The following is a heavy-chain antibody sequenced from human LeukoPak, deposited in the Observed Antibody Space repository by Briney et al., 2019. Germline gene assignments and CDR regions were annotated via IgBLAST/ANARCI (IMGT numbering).Heavy chain of an antibody. V-gene: IGHV3-7*01. Sequence: GGSLRLSCTASGFTFSSYWMTWVRQAPGKGLEWVANIEPAGSATYYVDSVKGRFAISRDNAKNLLYLQMNSLRAEDSAVYHCGRFGYVAAVDSWGQGALVTVSS. CDR3: GRFGYVAAVDS. D-gene: IGHD2-15*01. J-gene: IGHJ4*02. CDR1: GFTFSSYW. CDR2: IEPAGSAT.